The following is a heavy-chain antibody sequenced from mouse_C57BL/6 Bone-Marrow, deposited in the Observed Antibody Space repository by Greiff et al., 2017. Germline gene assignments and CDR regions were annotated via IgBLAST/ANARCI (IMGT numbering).Heavy chain of an antibody. V-gene: IGHV1-64*01. D-gene: IGHD1-1*01. CDR2: IHPNSGST. CDR3: ATPFITTVVGGYAMDY. J-gene: IGHJ4*01. Sequence: QVQLQQPGAELVKPGASVKLSCKASGYTFTSYWMHWVKQRPGQGLEWIGMIHPNSGSTNYNEKFKSKATLTVDKSSSTAYMQLSSLTSEDSAVYYCATPFITTVVGGYAMDYWGQGTSVTVSS. CDR1: GYTFTSYW.